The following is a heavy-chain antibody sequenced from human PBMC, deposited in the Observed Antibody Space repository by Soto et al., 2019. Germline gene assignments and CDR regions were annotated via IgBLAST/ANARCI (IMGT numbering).Heavy chain of an antibody. CDR1: GFTFSDNY. V-gene: IGHV3-72*01. Sequence: SLRLSCVTSGFTFSDNYVDWVRQAPGKGLEWVGRIRNKPNIYTTEYGASVKGRFTISRDDSKNSLYLQMNSLKTEDTAVYWCARGLMTTVTYFDYWGQGTLVTVSS. CDR3: ARGLMTTVTYFDY. J-gene: IGHJ4*02. D-gene: IGHD4-17*01. CDR2: IRNKPNIYTT.